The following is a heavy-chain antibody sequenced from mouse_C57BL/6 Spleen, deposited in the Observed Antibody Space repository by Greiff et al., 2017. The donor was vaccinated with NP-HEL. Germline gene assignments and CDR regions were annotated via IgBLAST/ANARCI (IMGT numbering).Heavy chain of an antibody. D-gene: IGHD1-1*01. J-gene: IGHJ3*01. CDR1: GYPFTSYW. CDR2: IYPNSGST. V-gene: IGHV1-64*01. CDR3: AREGYYYGSSPAWFAY. Sequence: VQLQQPGAELVKPGASVKLSCKASGYPFTSYWMHWVKQRPGQGLEWIGMIYPNSGSTNYNEKFKSKATLTVDKSSSTAYMQLSSLTSEDSAVYYCAREGYYYGSSPAWFAYWGQGTLVTVSA.